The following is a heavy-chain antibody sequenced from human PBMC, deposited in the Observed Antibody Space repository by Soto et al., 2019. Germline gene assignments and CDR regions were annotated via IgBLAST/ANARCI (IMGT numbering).Heavy chain of an antibody. CDR1: GFTFTSSA. Sequence: SVKVSCKASGFTFTSSAVQWVRQARGQRLEWIGWIVVGSGNTNYAQKFQERVTITRDMRTSTAYMELSSLRSEDTAGYYCAAFTGAYSSPSQARGYYYYGMDVWGQGTTVTVSS. J-gene: IGHJ6*02. D-gene: IGHD6-6*01. V-gene: IGHV1-58*01. CDR3: AAFTGAYSSPSQARGYYYYGMDV. CDR2: IVVGSGNT.